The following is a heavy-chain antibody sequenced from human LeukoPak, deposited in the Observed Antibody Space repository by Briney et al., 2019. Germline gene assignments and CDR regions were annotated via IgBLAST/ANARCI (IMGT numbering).Heavy chain of an antibody. CDR2: ISPSGSYI. Sequence: GGSLRLSCAASGFIFNKYTMNWVRQAPGKGLEWVSSISPSGSYIYYADSVKGRFTISRDNAKNPLYLQMNSLRAEDTAVFYCARLAIWNLGAGGFDYWGQGTLVTVSS. CDR3: ARLAIWNLGAGGFDY. CDR1: GFIFNKYT. V-gene: IGHV3-21*01. J-gene: IGHJ4*01. D-gene: IGHD1-1*01.